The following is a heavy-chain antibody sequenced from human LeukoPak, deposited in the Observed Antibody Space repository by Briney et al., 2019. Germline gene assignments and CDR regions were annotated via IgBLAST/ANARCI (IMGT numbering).Heavy chain of an antibody. CDR3: ARGDSGSYYDSSGSLSYYFDF. Sequence: SETLSLTCTVSGGSISSYYWSWIRQPPGKGLEWIGYIYYSGSTNYNPSLKSRVTISVGTSKNHFSLKLSSVTAADTAVYYCARGDSGSYYDSSGSLSYYFDFWGQGTLVTVSS. D-gene: IGHD3-22*01. J-gene: IGHJ4*02. V-gene: IGHV4-59*01. CDR1: GGSISSYY. CDR2: IYYSGST.